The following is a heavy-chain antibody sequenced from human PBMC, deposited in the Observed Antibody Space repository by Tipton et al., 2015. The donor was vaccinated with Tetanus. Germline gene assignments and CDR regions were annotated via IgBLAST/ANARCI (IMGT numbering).Heavy chain of an antibody. CDR2: ISAYNGKT. Sequence: QSGAEVKEPGASVKVSCKASGYNFVNFGISWVRQAPGQGLEWMGGISAYNGKTKYAQRLQGRVTMTTDRSASTAYMDLRRLRSDVTAVYYCARVQEQRIYYYGMDVWGQGTTVTVSS. D-gene: IGHD6-25*01. CDR3: ARVQEQRIYYYGMDV. CDR1: GYNFVNFG. J-gene: IGHJ6*02. V-gene: IGHV1-18*01.